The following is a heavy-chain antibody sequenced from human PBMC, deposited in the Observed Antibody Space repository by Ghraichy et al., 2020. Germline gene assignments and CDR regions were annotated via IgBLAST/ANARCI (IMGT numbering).Heavy chain of an antibody. Sequence: SQTLSLTCTVSGGSISSYYWSWIRQPPGKGLEWIGYIYYSGSTNYNPSLKSRVTISVDTSKNQFSLKLSSVTAADTAVYYCARCSYGYYYGMDVWGQGTTVTVSS. D-gene: IGHD5-18*01. J-gene: IGHJ6*02. CDR1: GGSISSYY. CDR3: ARCSYGYYYGMDV. CDR2: IYYSGST. V-gene: IGHV4-59*01.